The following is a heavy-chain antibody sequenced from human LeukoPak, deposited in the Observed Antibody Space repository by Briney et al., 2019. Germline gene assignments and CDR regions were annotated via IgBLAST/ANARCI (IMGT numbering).Heavy chain of an antibody. CDR3: ARGGVNYDSSGYYLHSYFDY. Sequence: SETLSLTCTVSGYSISSGYYWGWIRQPPGKGLEWIGSIYHSGSTYYNPSLKSRVTISVDTSKNQFSLKLSSVTAADTAVYYCARGGVNYDSSGYYLHSYFDYWGQGTLVTVSS. CDR2: IYHSGST. CDR1: GYSISSGYY. J-gene: IGHJ4*02. D-gene: IGHD3-22*01. V-gene: IGHV4-38-2*02.